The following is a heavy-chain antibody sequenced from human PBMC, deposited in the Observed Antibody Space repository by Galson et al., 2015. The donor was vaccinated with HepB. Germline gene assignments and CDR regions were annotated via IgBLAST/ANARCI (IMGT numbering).Heavy chain of an antibody. CDR2: ISINSGNT. V-gene: IGHV1-18*04. CDR1: GYIFTTHG. CDR3: ARDRSHSLDY. J-gene: IGHJ4*02. Sequence: VKVSCKASGYIFTTHGISWVRQAPGQGLEWLGWISINSGNTNYVERLQGRVTMTRDTSTSTAYMELRRLTSDDTAVYYCARDRSHSLDYWGQGTLVTVSS. D-gene: IGHD6-6*01.